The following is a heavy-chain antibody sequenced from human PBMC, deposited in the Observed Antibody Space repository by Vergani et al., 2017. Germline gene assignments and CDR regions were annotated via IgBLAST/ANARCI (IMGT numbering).Heavy chain of an antibody. CDR2: IIPILGIA. D-gene: IGHD3-10*01. CDR1: GGTFSSYT. J-gene: IGHJ6*02. Sequence: QVQLVQSGAEVKKPGSSVKVSCKASGGTFSSYTISWVRQAPGQGLEWMGRIIPILGIANYAQKFQGRVTITADKSTSTAYMELSSLRSEDTAVYYCARDAPGYYYGKDFWGQGTTVTVSS. V-gene: IGHV1-69*08. CDR3: ARDAPGYYYGKDF.